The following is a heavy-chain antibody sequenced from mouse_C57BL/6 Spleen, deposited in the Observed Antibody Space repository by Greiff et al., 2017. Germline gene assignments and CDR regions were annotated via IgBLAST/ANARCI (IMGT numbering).Heavy chain of an antibody. CDR1: GYTFTSYG. CDR2: IYPRSGNT. V-gene: IGHV1-81*01. J-gene: IGHJ2*01. CDR3: ARRGFYYDPGDY. D-gene: IGHD2-4*01. Sequence: VQLQQSGAELARPGASVKLSCKASGYTFTSYGISWVKQRTGQGLEWIGEIYPRSGNTYYNEKFKGKATLTADKSSSTAYMELRSLTSEDSAVYFCARRGFYYDPGDYWGQGTTLTVSS.